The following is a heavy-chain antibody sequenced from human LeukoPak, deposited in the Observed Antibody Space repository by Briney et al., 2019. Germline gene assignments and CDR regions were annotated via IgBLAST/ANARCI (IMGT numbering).Heavy chain of an antibody. V-gene: IGHV3-33*01. Sequence: PGGSLRLSCAASGFTFSSYGMHWVRQAPGKRLEWVAVIWYDGSNKYYADSVKGRFTISRDNSKNTLYLQMNSLRAEDTAVYYCARGREYCSSTSCRDAFDIWGLGTMVTVSS. CDR2: IWYDGSNK. J-gene: IGHJ3*02. D-gene: IGHD2-2*01. CDR3: ARGREYCSSTSCRDAFDI. CDR1: GFTFSSYG.